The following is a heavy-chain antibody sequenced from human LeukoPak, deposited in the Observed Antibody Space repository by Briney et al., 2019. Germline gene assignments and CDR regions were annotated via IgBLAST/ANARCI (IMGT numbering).Heavy chain of an antibody. J-gene: IGHJ6*04. V-gene: IGHV1-46*02. CDR3: ARVLTDILTGSNFLDV. D-gene: IGHD3-9*01. CDR2: INPSGGFT. CDR1: GYTFDFHY. Sequence: GASVKVSCKASGYTFDFHYIHWVRQAPGQGLEWMGIINPSGGFTRSAQKFQGRVTMTRDMSTSTVYMELSSLRSEDTAVYYCARVLTDILTGSNFLDVWGKGTTVTVSS.